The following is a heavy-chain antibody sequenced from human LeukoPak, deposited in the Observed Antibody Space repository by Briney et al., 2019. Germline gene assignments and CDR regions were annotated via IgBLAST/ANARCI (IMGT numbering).Heavy chain of an antibody. J-gene: IGHJ3*02. V-gene: IGHV1-69*05. Sequence: SVKVSCKASGGTFSSYAISWVRQAPGQGLEWMGGIIPIFGTATYAQKFQGRVTITTDESTSTAYMELSSLRSEDTAVYYCAREGGGGTTGTMTYDIWGQGTMVTVSS. CDR1: GGTFSSYA. CDR3: AREGGGGTTGTMTYDI. D-gene: IGHD1-1*01. CDR2: IIPIFGTA.